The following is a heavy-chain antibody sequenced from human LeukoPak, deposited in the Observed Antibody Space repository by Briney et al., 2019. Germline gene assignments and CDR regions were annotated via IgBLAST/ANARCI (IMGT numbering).Heavy chain of an antibody. Sequence: MSSETLSLTCAVYGGSFSGYYWSWIRQPPGKGLDWIGEINHSGSTNYNPSLKSRVTISVDTSKNQFSLKLSSVTAADTAVYYCARGGAHYYDSSGYPTPFDPWGQGTLVTVSS. CDR3: ARGGAHYYDSSGYPTPFDP. J-gene: IGHJ5*02. CDR2: INHSGST. D-gene: IGHD3-22*01. V-gene: IGHV4-34*01. CDR1: GGSFSGYY.